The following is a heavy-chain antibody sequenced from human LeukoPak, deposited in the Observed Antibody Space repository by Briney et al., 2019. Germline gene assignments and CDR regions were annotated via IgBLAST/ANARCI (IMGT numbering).Heavy chain of an antibody. D-gene: IGHD1-26*01. CDR2: INPNSGGT. V-gene: IGHV1-2*02. CDR1: GYSFTNYA. CDR3: ARDGSGGSYLWVV. J-gene: IGHJ4*02. Sequence: ASVKVSCKASGYSFTNYAMNWVRQAPGQGLEWMGWINPNSGGTNYAQKFQGRVTMTRDTSISTAYMELSRLRSDDTAVYYCARDGSGGSYLWVVWGQGTLVTVSS.